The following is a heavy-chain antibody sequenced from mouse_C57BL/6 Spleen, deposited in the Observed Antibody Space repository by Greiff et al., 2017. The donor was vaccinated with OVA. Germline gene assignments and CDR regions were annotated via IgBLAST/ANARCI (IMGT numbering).Heavy chain of an antibody. V-gene: IGHV1-18*01. D-gene: IGHD2-5*01. CDR1: GYTFTDYN. Sequence: EVQLQQSGPELVKPGASVKLPCKASGYTFTDYNMDWVKQSHGKSLEWIGDINPNNGGTIYNQKFKGKATLTVDKSSSTAYMELRSLTSEDTAVYYCARSNYEGLDDWGQGTTLTVSS. J-gene: IGHJ2*01. CDR2: INPNNGGT. CDR3: ARSNYEGLDD.